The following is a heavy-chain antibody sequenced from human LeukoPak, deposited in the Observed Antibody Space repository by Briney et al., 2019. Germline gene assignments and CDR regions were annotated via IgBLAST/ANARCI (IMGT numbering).Heavy chain of an antibody. D-gene: IGHD6-13*01. CDR1: AYTFTGYY. CDR3: ARDIAAVGTGFDY. J-gene: IGHJ4*02. CDR2: INPNSGGT. V-gene: IGHV1-2*02. Sequence: ASVKVSCKASAYTFTGYYMHWVRQAPGQGLEWMGWINPNSGGTNYAQKFQGRVTMTRDTSISTAYMELSRLRSDDTAVYYCARDIAAVGTGFDYWGQGTLVTVSS.